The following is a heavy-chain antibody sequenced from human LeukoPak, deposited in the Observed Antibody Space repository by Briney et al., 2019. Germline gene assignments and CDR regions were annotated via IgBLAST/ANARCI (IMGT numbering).Heavy chain of an antibody. Sequence: ASVKVSCKASGYTFTSYGISWVRQAPGQRLEWMGWISAYNGNTNYAQKLQGRVTMTTDTSTSTAYMELRSLRPDDTAVYYCARADYYDSSGYYDYCGQGTLVTVSS. CDR1: GYTFTSYG. J-gene: IGHJ4*02. CDR2: ISAYNGNT. D-gene: IGHD3-22*01. CDR3: ARADYYDSSGYYDY. V-gene: IGHV1-18*01.